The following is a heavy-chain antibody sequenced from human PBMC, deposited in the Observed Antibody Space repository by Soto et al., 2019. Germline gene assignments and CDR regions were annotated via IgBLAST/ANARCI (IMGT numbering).Heavy chain of an antibody. Sequence: GGSLRLSCAGSGFIFGSDWMTWVRQAPGKGLEWVANIDRGGSERYYGDSVKGRFTISRDNARNSLYLQMNSLRAEDTAVYYCTRDLDTRGSAPISEYWGQGTLVTVSS. CDR3: TRDLDTRGSAPISEY. CDR2: IDRGGSER. J-gene: IGHJ4*02. V-gene: IGHV3-7*03. CDR1: GFIFGSDW. D-gene: IGHD3-22*01.